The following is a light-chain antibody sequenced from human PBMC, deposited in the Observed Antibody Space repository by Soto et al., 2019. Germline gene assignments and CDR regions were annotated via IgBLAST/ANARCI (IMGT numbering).Light chain of an antibody. J-gene: IGLJ1*01. CDR1: KLGDKY. CDR2: QDS. V-gene: IGLV3-1*01. CDR3: QAWDSSAYV. Sequence: SYELTQPPSVSVSPGQTASITCSGDKLGDKYACWYQQKPGQSPVLVIYQDSKRPSGIPERFSGSNSENTATLTISGTQAMDEADYYCQAWDSSAYVFGTGTKLTVL.